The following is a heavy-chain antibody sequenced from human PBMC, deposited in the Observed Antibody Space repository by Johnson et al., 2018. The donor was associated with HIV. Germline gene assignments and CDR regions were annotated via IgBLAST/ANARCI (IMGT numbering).Heavy chain of an antibody. CDR2: ISYDGSNK. D-gene: IGHD1-26*01. CDR1: GFTFSTYD. J-gene: IGHJ3*02. CDR3: ARDLYEGELGQAFDI. Sequence: QVQLVESGGGVVQPGRSLRLSCAASGFTFSTYDMHWVRQAPGKGLEWVAIISYDGSNKYYADSVRGRFTISRDNSKNTRYLQMNSLRAEDTAVYYCARDLYEGELGQAFDIWGQGTMVTVSS. V-gene: IGHV3-30*14.